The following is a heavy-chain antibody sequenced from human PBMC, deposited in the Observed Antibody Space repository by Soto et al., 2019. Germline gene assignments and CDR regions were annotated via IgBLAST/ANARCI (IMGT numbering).Heavy chain of an antibody. CDR3: ASSPGGGGITGTTHYGMDV. V-gene: IGHV1-8*01. D-gene: IGHD1-7*01. CDR2: MNPGSGDT. CDR1: GYSFTNND. J-gene: IGHJ6*02. Sequence: ASVKVSCKASGYSFTNNDVTWVRQATGQGLEWMGWMNPGSGDTGYAQKFQGRVTMTRDISIATAYMELSSLRSEDTAVYYCASSPGGGGITGTTHYGMDVWGQGTTVTVSS.